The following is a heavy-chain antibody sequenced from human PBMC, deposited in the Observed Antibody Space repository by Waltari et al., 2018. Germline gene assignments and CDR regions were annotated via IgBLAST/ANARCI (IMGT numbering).Heavy chain of an antibody. V-gene: IGHV4-38-2*01. J-gene: IGHJ4*02. CDR2: IYHSGST. D-gene: IGHD3-22*01. Sequence: QVQLQESGPGLVKPSETLSLTCAVSGYSLSSGHYWGWLRPPPGKGLEWIGSIYHSGSTYYNPSLKSRVTISVDTSKNQFSLKLSSVTAADTAVYYCARGYYDSSGYYSPGYWGQGTLVTVSS. CDR1: GYSLSSGHY. CDR3: ARGYYDSSGYYSPGY.